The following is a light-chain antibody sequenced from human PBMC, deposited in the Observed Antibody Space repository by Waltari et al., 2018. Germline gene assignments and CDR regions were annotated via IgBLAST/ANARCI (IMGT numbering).Light chain of an antibody. Sequence: EIVLTQSPATLSLSPGERATLSCRASHSVSNYLAWYKQKPGQAPRLLIYDASNRATGIPARFTGSGSGTDFTLTISSLEPEDFAIYYCQHRSNWPLTFGGGTKVEVK. CDR1: HSVSNY. CDR3: QHRSNWPLT. J-gene: IGKJ4*01. CDR2: DAS. V-gene: IGKV3-11*01.